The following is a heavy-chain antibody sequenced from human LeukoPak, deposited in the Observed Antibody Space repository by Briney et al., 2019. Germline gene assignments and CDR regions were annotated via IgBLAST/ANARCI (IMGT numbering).Heavy chain of an antibody. CDR3: ANSCYYLDSSGLPKSDAFDR. J-gene: IGHJ3*01. CDR1: GGSISSGAY. V-gene: IGHV4-38-2*01. CDR2: IYHSGNT. Sequence: SETLSLTCAVSGGSISSGAYWGWVRQPPGKGLEWTWTIYHSGNTYYNPSLNSRVTISIDRSKNQFSLKLSSVTAADTAVYYCANSCYYLDSSGLPKSDAFDRWGQGTLVTVSS. D-gene: IGHD3-22*01.